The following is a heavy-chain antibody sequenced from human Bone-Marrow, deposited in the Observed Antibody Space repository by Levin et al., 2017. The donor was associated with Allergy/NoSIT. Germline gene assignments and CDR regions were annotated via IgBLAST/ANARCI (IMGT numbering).Heavy chain of an antibody. CDR3: ARDRNSGSGSSTPYFDY. CDR2: ISSSSSYI. Sequence: GGSLRLSCAASGFTFSTYAMNWVRQAPGEGLEWVASISSSSSYIYYADSVKGRFTISRDNAENSLYLQMNSLRAEDTAVYYCARDRNSGSGSSTPYFDYWGQGSLVTVSS. J-gene: IGHJ4*02. D-gene: IGHD1-26*01. V-gene: IGHV3-21*01. CDR1: GFTFSTYA.